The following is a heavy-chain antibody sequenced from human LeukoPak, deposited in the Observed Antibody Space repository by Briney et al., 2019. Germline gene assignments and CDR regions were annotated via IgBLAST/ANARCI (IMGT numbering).Heavy chain of an antibody. V-gene: IGHV4-59*04. J-gene: IGHJ3*02. CDR3: ARLEPPLAFDI. Sequence: SETLSLTCTVSGGSISSYYWSWIRQPPGKGLEWIGSIYYSGSTYYNPSLKSRVTMSVDTSKNHFSLKLNSVTAADTAVYYCARLEPPLAFDIWGQGTMVTVSS. CDR2: IYYSGST. CDR1: GGSISSYY.